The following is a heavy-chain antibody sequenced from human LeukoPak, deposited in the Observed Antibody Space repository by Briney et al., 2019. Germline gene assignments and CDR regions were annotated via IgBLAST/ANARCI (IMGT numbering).Heavy chain of an antibody. J-gene: IGHJ4*02. CDR2: INSDGSST. Sequence: GGSLRLSCAASGFTFSSYWMHWVRQAPGKGLVWVSRINSDGSSTSYADSVTRRFSNYRDHAKNTLYLQMNSLRAEDTAVYYCARDEQYYDFWSGYYHNLFDSWGQGTLVTVSS. CDR3: ARDEQYYDFWSGYYHNLFDS. V-gene: IGHV3-74*01. D-gene: IGHD3-3*01. CDR1: GFTFSSYW.